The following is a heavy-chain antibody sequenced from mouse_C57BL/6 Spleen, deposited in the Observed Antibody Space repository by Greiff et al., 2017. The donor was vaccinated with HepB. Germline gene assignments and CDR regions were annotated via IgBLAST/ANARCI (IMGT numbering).Heavy chain of an antibody. J-gene: IGHJ3*01. Sequence: QVQLQQPGAELVKPGASVKLSCKASGYTFTSYWMQWVKQRPGQGLEWIGEIDPSDSYTNYNQKFKGKATLTVDTSSSTAYMRLSSLTSEDSAVYYCARRGYYGSSSFAYWGQGTLVTVSA. CDR2: IDPSDSYT. D-gene: IGHD1-1*01. CDR3: ARRGYYGSSSFAY. V-gene: IGHV1-50*01. CDR1: GYTFTSYW.